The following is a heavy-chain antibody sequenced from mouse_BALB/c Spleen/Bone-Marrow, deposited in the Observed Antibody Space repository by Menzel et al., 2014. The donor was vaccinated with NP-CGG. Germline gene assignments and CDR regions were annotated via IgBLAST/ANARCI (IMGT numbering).Heavy chain of an antibody. CDR2: IRNKANGYTT. Sequence: EVKLMESGGGLVQPGGSLRLSCATSGFTFTDYYMSWVRQPPGKALEWLGFIRNKANGYTTEYSASVKGRFTISRDNSQSILYLQMNTLRAEDSATYYCARGWITTGFAYWGQGTLVTVSA. CDR3: ARGWITTGFAY. CDR1: GFTFTDYY. D-gene: IGHD1-1*01. J-gene: IGHJ3*01. V-gene: IGHV7-3*02.